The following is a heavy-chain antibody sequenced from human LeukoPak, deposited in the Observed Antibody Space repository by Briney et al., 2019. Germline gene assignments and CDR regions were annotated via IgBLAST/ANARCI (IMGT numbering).Heavy chain of an antibody. Sequence: ASVKVSCKASGYTFTSYGISWVRQAPGQGLEWMGWISAYNGNTNYAQKLQGRVTMTTDTSTSTAYMELRSLRSEDTAVYYCARGRYYDSSGYYSADYFDYWGQGTLVTVSS. CDR2: ISAYNGNT. CDR3: ARGRYYDSSGYYSADYFDY. J-gene: IGHJ4*02. V-gene: IGHV1-18*01. D-gene: IGHD3-22*01. CDR1: GYTFTSYG.